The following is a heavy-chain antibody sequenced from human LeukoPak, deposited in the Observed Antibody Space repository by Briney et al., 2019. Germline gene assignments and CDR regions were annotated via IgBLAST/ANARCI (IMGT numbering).Heavy chain of an antibody. D-gene: IGHD6-6*01. V-gene: IGHV4-34*01. J-gene: IGHJ4*02. CDR1: GGSFSGYY. CDR3: ARGSAARRAAFDY. Sequence: MPSETLSLTCAVYGGSFSGYYWSWIRQPPGKGLEWIGEINHSGSTNYNPSLKSRVTISVDTSKNQFSLKLSSVTAADTAVYYCARGSAARRAAFDYWGQGTLVTVSS. CDR2: INHSGST.